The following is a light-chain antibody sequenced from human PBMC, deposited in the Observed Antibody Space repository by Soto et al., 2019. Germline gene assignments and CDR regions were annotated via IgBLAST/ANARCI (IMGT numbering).Light chain of an antibody. CDR2: GAS. V-gene: IGKV3-15*01. Sequence: EVVITQSPATLSMSPGERATLSCRASQSVSSSLAWYQQKPGQAPRLLIYGASTRATGIPDRFSGSGSETEVTLTIRSLQAEDVATYYCQQYKNWWTFGPGTKVEIK. J-gene: IGKJ1*01. CDR3: QQYKNWWT. CDR1: QSVSSS.